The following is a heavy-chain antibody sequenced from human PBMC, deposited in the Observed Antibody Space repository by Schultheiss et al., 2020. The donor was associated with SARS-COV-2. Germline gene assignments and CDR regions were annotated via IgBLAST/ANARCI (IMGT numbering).Heavy chain of an antibody. CDR2: IWYDGSNK. V-gene: IGHV3-33*01. D-gene: IGHD3-22*01. CDR3: ARAGYDSSGYSGYFDY. CDR1: GFTFSSYG. J-gene: IGHJ4*02. Sequence: GGSLRLSCAASGFTFSSYGMHWVRQAPGKGLEWVAVIWYDGSNKYYADSVKGRFTISRDNSKNTLYLQMNSLRAEDTAVYYCARAGYDSSGYSGYFDYWGQGTLVTAPQ.